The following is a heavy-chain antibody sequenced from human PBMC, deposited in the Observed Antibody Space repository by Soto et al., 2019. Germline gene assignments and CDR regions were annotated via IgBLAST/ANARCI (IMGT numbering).Heavy chain of an antibody. CDR1: GFTFSSYE. D-gene: IGHD4-4*01. CDR3: AREVGLQALPNWFDP. J-gene: IGHJ5*02. Sequence: GGSLRLSCAASGFTFSSYEMNWVRQAPGKGLEWVSYISGSGSTIYYADSVKGRFTISRDNAKNSLYLQMNSLRAEDTAVYYCAREVGLQALPNWFDPWGQGTLVTVSS. CDR2: ISGSGSTI. V-gene: IGHV3-48*03.